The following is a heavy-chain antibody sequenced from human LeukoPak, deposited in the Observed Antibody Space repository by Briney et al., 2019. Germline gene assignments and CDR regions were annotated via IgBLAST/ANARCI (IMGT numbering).Heavy chain of an antibody. CDR3: ARPPYYDSSGYLYYLDY. D-gene: IGHD3-22*01. CDR1: GFTFSSYA. Sequence: GGSLRLSCAASGFTFSSYAMSWVRQAPGKGLEWVSAISSSGGSTYYADSVKGRFTISRDNSKNTLYLQMNSLRAKDTAVYYCARPPYYDSSGYLYYLDYWGQGTLVTVSS. V-gene: IGHV3-23*01. J-gene: IGHJ4*02. CDR2: ISSSGGST.